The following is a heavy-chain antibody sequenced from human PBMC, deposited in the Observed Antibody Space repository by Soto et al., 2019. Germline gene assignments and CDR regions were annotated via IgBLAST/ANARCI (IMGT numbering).Heavy chain of an antibody. J-gene: IGHJ6*02. CDR2: IYPGDSDT. CDR3: ARGLYYYDSSGSGMDV. CDR1: GYSFTSHW. V-gene: IGHV5-51*01. D-gene: IGHD3-22*01. Sequence: GEYLKISCNGSGYSFTSHWIGWVRQMPGKGLEWMGIIYPGDSDTRYSPSFQGQVTISADKSISTAYLQWSSLKASDTAMYYCARGLYYYDSSGSGMDVWGQGTTVTVSS.